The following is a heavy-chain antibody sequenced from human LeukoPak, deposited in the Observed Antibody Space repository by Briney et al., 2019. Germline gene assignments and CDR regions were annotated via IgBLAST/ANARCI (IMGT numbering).Heavy chain of an antibody. D-gene: IGHD5-24*01. CDR3: ARDRWRAFDI. J-gene: IGHJ3*02. CDR1: GYTFTSDG. V-gene: IGHV1-18*01. Sequence: ASVKVSCKASGYTFTSDGISWVRHAPGQGLEWMGWISAYNGNTNHAQKLQGRVTMTTDTSTSTAYMELRSLSSDDTAVYYCARDRWRAFDIWGQGTMVTVSS. CDR2: ISAYNGNT.